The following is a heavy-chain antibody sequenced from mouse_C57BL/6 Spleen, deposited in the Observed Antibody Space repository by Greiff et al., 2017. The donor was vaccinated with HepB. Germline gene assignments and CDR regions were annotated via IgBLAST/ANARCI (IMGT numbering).Heavy chain of an antibody. CDR3: ATQLGLRGFAY. Sequence: VQLQQSGPELVKPGASVKISCKASGYAFSSSWMNWVKQRPGKGLEWIGRIYPGDGDTNYNGKFKGKATLTADKSSSTAYMQLSSLTSEDSAVYFCATQLGLRGFAYWGQGTLVTVSA. V-gene: IGHV1-82*01. D-gene: IGHD3-1*01. CDR1: GYAFSSSW. J-gene: IGHJ3*01. CDR2: IYPGDGDT.